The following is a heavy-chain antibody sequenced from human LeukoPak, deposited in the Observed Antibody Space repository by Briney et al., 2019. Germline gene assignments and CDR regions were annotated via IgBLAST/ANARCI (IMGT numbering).Heavy chain of an antibody. CDR3: ARDRGSGSSDAFDI. J-gene: IGHJ3*02. V-gene: IGHV1-69*01. CDR1: GGTFSSYA. D-gene: IGHD6-19*01. Sequence: SVKVSCKASGGTFSSYAISWVRQAPGQGLEWMGGIIPIFGTANYAQKFQGRVTITADESTSTAYMELSSLRAEDTAVYYCARDRGSGSSDAFDIWGQGTMVTVSS. CDR2: IIPIFGTA.